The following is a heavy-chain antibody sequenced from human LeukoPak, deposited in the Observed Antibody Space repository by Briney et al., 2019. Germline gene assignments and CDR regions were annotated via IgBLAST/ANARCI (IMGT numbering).Heavy chain of an antibody. CDR3: ASYSTYYYDSSGLGAFDI. J-gene: IGHJ3*02. D-gene: IGHD3-22*01. CDR1: GGSISSYY. Sequence: SETLSLTCTVSGGSISSYYWSWIRQPPGKGLEWIGYIYYSGSTNYNPSLKSRVTISVDTSKNQFSPKLSSVTAADTAVYYCASYSTYYYDSSGLGAFDIWGQGTMVTVSS. V-gene: IGHV4-59*08. CDR2: IYYSGST.